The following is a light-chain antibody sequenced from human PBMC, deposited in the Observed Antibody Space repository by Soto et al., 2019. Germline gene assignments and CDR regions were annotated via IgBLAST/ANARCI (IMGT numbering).Light chain of an antibody. J-gene: IGKJ4*01. V-gene: IGKV1-6*01. CDR2: AAS. CDR1: QGIRND. Sequence: AIQMTQSPSSLSASVGDRVTITCRASQGIRNDLGWYQQKPGKAPKLLIYAASNLQSGVLLRFSGSGSGTDFILTISSLQPDDFATYYCLQDYNYPLTFGGGTKVEIK. CDR3: LQDYNYPLT.